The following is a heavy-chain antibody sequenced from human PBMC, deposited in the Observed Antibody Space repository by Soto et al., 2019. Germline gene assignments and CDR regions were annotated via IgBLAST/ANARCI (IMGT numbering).Heavy chain of an antibody. CDR3: ARRGYCSSTSCPNWFDP. Sequence: PSETLSLTCTVSGGSISSSSYYWGWIRQPPGKGLEWIGSIYYSGSTYYNPSLKSRVTISVGTSKNQFSLKLSSVTAADTAVYYCARRGYCSSTSCPNWFDPWGQGTLVTVSS. D-gene: IGHD2-2*01. CDR2: IYYSGST. CDR1: GGSISSSSYY. J-gene: IGHJ5*02. V-gene: IGHV4-39*01.